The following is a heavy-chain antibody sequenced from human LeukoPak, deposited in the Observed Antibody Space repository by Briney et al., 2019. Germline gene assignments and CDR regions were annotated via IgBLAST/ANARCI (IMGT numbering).Heavy chain of an antibody. CDR3: AKASPVTSWAATTDDY. CDR1: GFTFRSYT. D-gene: IGHD4-17*01. J-gene: IGHJ4*02. CDR2: IGGSGGST. Sequence: GGSLRLSCAASGFTFRSYTMSWVRQAPGKGLEWVSAIGGSGGSTYYADSVKGRFTISRDNSKNTLYLQMNSLRAEDTAVYYCAKASPVTSWAATTDDYWGQGTLVTVSS. V-gene: IGHV3-23*01.